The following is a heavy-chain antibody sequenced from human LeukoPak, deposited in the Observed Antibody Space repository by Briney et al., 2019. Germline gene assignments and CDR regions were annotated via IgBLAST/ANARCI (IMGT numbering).Heavy chain of an antibody. CDR3: AGYGMDV. CDR1: GGSFGGYY. J-gene: IGHJ6*02. Sequence: SETLSLTCAVYGGSFGGYYWSWIRQPPGKGLEWIGEINHSGSTNYNPSLKSRVTISVDTSKNQFSLKLSSVTAADTAVYYCAGYGMDVWGQGTTVTVSS. V-gene: IGHV4-34*01. CDR2: INHSGST.